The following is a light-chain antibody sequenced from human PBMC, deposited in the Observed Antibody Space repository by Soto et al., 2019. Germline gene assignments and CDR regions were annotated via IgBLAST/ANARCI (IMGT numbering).Light chain of an antibody. CDR2: DXS. Sequence: IIVTHSPYTLALSTGERATLTXRARQSIGIERLAWYQQKHGXAPRXXXVDXSNSATGRPESLSGSGSGTDFTRTIARHEPEDCAWYYRQEYEGAPITFGLGTRLDIK. CDR1: QSIGIER. J-gene: IGKJ5*01. V-gene: IGKV3-20*01. CDR3: QEYEGAPIT.